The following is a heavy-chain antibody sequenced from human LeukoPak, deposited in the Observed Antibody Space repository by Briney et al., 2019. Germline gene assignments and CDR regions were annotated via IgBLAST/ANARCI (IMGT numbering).Heavy chain of an antibody. D-gene: IGHD4/OR15-4a*01. CDR3: ARRAGAYSHPYDY. CDR1: GFTFSSYA. V-gene: IGHV3-7*03. J-gene: IGHJ4*02. Sequence: PGGSLRLSCAASGFTFSSYAMSWVRQAPGKGLEWVANIKQDGTEKYYVDPVKGRFTISRDNADNSLYLQLNSLRAEDTAVYYCARRAGAYSHPYDYWGQGTLVTVSS. CDR2: IKQDGTEK.